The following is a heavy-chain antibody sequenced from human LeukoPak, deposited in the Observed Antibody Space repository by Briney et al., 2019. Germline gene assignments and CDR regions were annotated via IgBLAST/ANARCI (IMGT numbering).Heavy chain of an antibody. J-gene: IGHJ4*02. V-gene: IGHV4-30-2*01. CDR2: IYHSGST. Sequence: SQTLSLTCAVSGGSISSGGYSWSWIRQPPGKGLEWIGYIYHSGSTYYNPSLKSRVTISVDRSKNQFSLKLSSVTAADTAVYYCARADYYGSGNFDYRGQGTLVTVSS. D-gene: IGHD3-10*01. CDR3: ARADYYGSGNFDY. CDR1: GGSISSGGYS.